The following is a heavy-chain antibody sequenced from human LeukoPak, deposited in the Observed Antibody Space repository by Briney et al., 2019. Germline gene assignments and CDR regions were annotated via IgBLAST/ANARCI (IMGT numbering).Heavy chain of an antibody. D-gene: IGHD3-22*01. CDR3: AARVITYYYDSSGYSLDY. V-gene: IGHV7-4-1*02. Sequence: ASVKVSCKASGYTFTSYAMNWVRQAPGQGLEWMGWINTNTGNPTYAQGFTGRFVFSLDTSVSTAYLQISSLKAEDTAVYYCAARVITYYYDSSGYSLDYWGQGTLVTVSS. J-gene: IGHJ4*02. CDR1: GYTFTSYA. CDR2: INTNTGNP.